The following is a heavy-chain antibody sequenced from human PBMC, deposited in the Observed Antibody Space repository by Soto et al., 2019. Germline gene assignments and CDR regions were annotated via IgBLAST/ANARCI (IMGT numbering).Heavy chain of an antibody. CDR2: ASPDGTST. CDR1: GFTFSSFW. D-gene: IGHD4-17*01. V-gene: IGHV3-74*01. Sequence: GGSLRLSCAASGFTFSSFWMHWVRQAPGKGLEWVSRASPDGTSTSYADSVKGRFTISRDNAKNTLFMQMNSLRAEDTAVYYCTRHGSGDYFLFDPWGQGTPVTV. CDR3: TRHGSGDYFLFDP. J-gene: IGHJ5*02.